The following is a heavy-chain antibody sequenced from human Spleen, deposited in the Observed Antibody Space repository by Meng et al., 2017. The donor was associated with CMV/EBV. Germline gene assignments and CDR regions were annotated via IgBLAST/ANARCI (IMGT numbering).Heavy chain of an antibody. V-gene: IGHV4-34*01. CDR1: GGSFSGYY. J-gene: IGHJ6*02. Sequence: SETLSLTCAVYGGSFSGYYWSWIRHPPGKGLEWIGEINHSGSTNYNPSLKSRVTISVDTSKNQFSLKLSSVTAADTAVYYCARGLFRKSSRFYYYYYGMDVWGQGTTVTVSS. D-gene: IGHD6-6*01. CDR2: INHSGST. CDR3: ARGLFRKSSRFYYYYYGMDV.